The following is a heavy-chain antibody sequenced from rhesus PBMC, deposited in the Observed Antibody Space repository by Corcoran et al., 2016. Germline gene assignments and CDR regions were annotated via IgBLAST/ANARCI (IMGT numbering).Heavy chain of an antibody. D-gene: IGHD6S26*01. CDR1: GGSISRSYW. CDR2: IYGSGGST. J-gene: IGHJ5-1*01. V-gene: IGHV4-93*02. CDR3: ARHPRRGDSSGWSGFRGRFDV. Sequence: QVQLQESGPGVVKPSETLSLTCAVSGGSISRSYWWSWFRQSPGKGLEWIGGIYGSGGSTEYNPSLKSRVTISIDTSKNQFSLKLSSVTAADTAVYYCARHPRRGDSSGWSGFRGRFDVWGPGVLVTVSS.